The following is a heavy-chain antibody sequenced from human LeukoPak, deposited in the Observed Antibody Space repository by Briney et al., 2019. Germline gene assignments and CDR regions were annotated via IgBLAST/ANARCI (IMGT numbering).Heavy chain of an antibody. Sequence: SVKVSCKASGGTFSSYAISWVRQAPGQGLEWMGGIIPIFGTANYAQKFQGRVTITADKSTSTAYMELSSLRSEDTAVYYCARIIGLYSGYDDTWGQGTLVTVSS. D-gene: IGHD5-12*01. CDR3: ARIIGLYSGYDDT. J-gene: IGHJ4*02. CDR1: GGTFSSYA. V-gene: IGHV1-69*06. CDR2: IIPIFGTA.